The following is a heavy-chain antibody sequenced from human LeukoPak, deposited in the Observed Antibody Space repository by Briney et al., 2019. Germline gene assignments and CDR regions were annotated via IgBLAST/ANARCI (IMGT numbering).Heavy chain of an antibody. J-gene: IGHJ6*02. CDR2: INHSGSI. D-gene: IGHD3-3*01. CDR1: GGSFSGYY. Sequence: SETLSLTCAVYGGSFSGYYWSWIRQPPGKGLEWIGEINHSGSINYNPSLKSRVTISVDTSKNQFSLKLSSVTAADTAVYYCARGESGYYYYYGMDVWGQGTTVTVSS. V-gene: IGHV4-34*01. CDR3: ARGESGYYYYYGMDV.